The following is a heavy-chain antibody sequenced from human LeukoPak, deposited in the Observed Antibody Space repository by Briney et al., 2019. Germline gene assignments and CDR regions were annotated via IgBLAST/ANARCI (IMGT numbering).Heavy chain of an antibody. CDR1: GFTFSSYG. V-gene: IGHV3-23*01. Sequence: GGSLRLSCAASGFTFSSYGMSWVRQAPGKGLEWVSGITASGSSTYYADSVKGRFTISRDNSKNTLYLQMNSLRVEDAAAYYCAKPVVPAARLFDFWGQGTLVTVSS. CDR2: ITASGSST. D-gene: IGHD2-2*01. CDR3: AKPVVPAARLFDF. J-gene: IGHJ4*02.